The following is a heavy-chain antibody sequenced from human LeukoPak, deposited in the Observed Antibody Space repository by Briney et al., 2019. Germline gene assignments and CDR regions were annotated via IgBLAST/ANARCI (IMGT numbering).Heavy chain of an antibody. CDR1: GYSFTYYA. Sequence: ASVKVSCKGSGYSFTYYAINWVRQPPGQRPEWMGWINAGNGDTKYSQNYQDKVTLTRDTSARKAYLELSSLRSEDTAVYYCAKGTWTRGSGWYYYDYWGQGTLVTVSS. D-gene: IGHD6-19*01. CDR2: INAGNGDT. V-gene: IGHV1-3*01. J-gene: IGHJ4*02. CDR3: AKGTWTRGSGWYYYDY.